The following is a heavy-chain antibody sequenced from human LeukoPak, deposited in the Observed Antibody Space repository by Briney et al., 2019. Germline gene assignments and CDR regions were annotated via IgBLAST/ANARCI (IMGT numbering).Heavy chain of an antibody. CDR1: GFTFSSYW. CDR3: ARYWNGGNYDY. Sequence: PGGSLRLSCAASGFTFSSYWMSWVRQAPGKGLEWVANIKQDGSEKYYVVSVRGRFTIPRDNAKNSLYLQMNSLRAEDTAVYYCARYWNGGNYDYWGQGTLVTVSS. J-gene: IGHJ4*02. CDR2: IKQDGSEK. V-gene: IGHV3-7*04. D-gene: IGHD1-1*01.